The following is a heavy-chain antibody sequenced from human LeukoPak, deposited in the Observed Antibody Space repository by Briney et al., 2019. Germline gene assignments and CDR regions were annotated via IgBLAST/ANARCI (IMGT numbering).Heavy chain of an antibody. V-gene: IGHV4-39*01. J-gene: IGHJ4*02. CDR3: ARGPQGVARPEY. CDR1: GGSISSSSYY. CDR2: IYFSGST. Sequence: SQTLSLTCTVSGGSISSSSYYWGWIRQPPGKGLEWVGSIYFSGSTYYNPSLKSRDTISVDTSKNPFSLKRRSGTAADTAVYYCARGPQGVARPEYWGQGTLVTVSS. D-gene: IGHD5-12*01.